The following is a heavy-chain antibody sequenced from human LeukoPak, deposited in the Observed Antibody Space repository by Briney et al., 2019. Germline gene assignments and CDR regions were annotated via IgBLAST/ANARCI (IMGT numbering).Heavy chain of an antibody. CDR2: IKQDGSEK. D-gene: IGHD5-18*01. V-gene: IGHV3-7*01. CDR1: GFTFSSYW. CDR3: ARETGIHRLFDY. J-gene: IGHJ4*02. Sequence: GGSLRLSCAASGFTFSSYWMSWFRQAPGRGLNWVANIKQDGSEKYYVDSVKGRFTISRDNAKNSLYLQMNSLRAEDTAVYYCARETGIHRLFDYWGQGTLVTVSS.